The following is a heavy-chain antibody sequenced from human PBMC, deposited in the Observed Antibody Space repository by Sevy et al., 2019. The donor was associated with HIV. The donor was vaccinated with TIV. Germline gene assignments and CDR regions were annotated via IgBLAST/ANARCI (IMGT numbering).Heavy chain of an antibody. D-gene: IGHD2-15*01. CDR3: ATVGLGYYSGSSYYQGDWLDP. Sequence: ASVKVSCKVSGHTLTKLSIHWVRQAPGIGLEWMGHFDPQDGETINSQRFQDRLTMAGDTSTETAYMELSSLTSEDTAVYYCATVGLGYYSGSSYYQGDWLDPWGQGTLVTVSS. V-gene: IGHV1-24*01. CDR2: FDPQDGET. CDR1: GHTLTKLS. J-gene: IGHJ5*02.